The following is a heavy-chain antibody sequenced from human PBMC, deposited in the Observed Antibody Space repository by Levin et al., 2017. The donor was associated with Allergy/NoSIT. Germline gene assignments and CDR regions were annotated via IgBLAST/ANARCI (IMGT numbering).Heavy chain of an antibody. D-gene: IGHD3-16*01. V-gene: IGHV3-21*01. CDR2: TRSIGTST. CDR1: GFTLLPFSDYT. J-gene: IGHJ4*02. Sequence: GESLKISCAASGFTLLPFSDYTMNWVRQAPGKGLECVSSTRSIGTSTYYPDSVKGRFTVSRDNAKDSLYLQMDSLTAEDTAVYYCARVTRSGGGIDYWGQGALVTVSS. CDR3: ARVTRSGGGIDY.